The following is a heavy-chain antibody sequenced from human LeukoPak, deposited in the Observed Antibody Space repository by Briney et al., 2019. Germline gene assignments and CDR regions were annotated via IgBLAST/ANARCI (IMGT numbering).Heavy chain of an antibody. V-gene: IGHV4-34*01. D-gene: IGHD3-22*01. CDR3: ARVLSSGYYYARYYFDY. J-gene: IGHJ4*02. CDR2: INHSGST. Sequence: SETLSLTCAVYGGSFSGYYWSWIRQPPGKGLEWIGEINHSGSTNYNPSLKSRVTISVDTSKNQFSLKLSSVTAADTAVYYCARVLSSGYYYARYYFDYWGQGTLVTVSS. CDR1: GGSFSGYY.